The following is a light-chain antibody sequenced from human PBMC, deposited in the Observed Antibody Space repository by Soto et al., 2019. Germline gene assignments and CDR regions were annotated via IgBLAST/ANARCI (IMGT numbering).Light chain of an antibody. J-gene: IGKJ1*01. CDR3: QQYKDYTWT. V-gene: IGKV1-5*01. CDR1: QRVDRY. CDR2: DAS. Sequence: DIQMTQSPCTLYASVGDRVSITCRASQRVDRYLAWYQQKPGKAPQLLIYDASRLESGVPSRFSGSGSGTEFTLTISSLQPDDFTTFYCQQYKDYTWTFGQGTKVDIK.